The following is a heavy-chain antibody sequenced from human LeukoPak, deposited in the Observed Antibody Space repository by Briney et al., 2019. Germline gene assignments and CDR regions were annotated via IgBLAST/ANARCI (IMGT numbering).Heavy chain of an antibody. CDR2: IYYSGST. J-gene: IGHJ4*02. CDR1: GGSISSYY. D-gene: IGHD2-2*01. V-gene: IGHV4-59*08. CDR3: ARHSAWGGSVPPIHCSSTSCYGGNFDY. Sequence: PSETLSLTCTVSGGSISSYYWSWIRQPPGKGLEWIGYIYYSGSTNYNPSLKSRVTISVDTSKNQFSLKLSSVTAADTAVYYCARHSAWGGSVPPIHCSSTSCYGGNFDYWGQGTLVTVSS.